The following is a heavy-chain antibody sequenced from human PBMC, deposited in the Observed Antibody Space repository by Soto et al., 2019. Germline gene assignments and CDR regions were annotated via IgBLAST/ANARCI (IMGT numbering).Heavy chain of an antibody. CDR3: AKEAVGATPDY. V-gene: IGHV3-30*18. CDR1: GFTFSSYG. CDR2: ISYDGSDK. J-gene: IGHJ4*02. D-gene: IGHD1-26*01. Sequence: QVQLVESGGGVVQPGRSLRLSCAASGFTFSSYGMHWVRQAPGKGLEWVAAISYDGSDKYYADSVKGRFTISRDNSKNTLYLQMNSLRAEDTAVFYCAKEAVGATPDYWGQGTLVTVSS.